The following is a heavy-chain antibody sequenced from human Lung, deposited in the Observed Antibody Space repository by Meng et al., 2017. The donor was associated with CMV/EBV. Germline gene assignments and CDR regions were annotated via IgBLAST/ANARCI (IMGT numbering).Heavy chain of an antibody. Sequence: EVQLXXXXXGLVPPXXXLRPSCEDSGFTFSKYWFHWVRQVPGEGLVWVSRINTDGSFTSYADSVKGRFTISRDNAKNTLYLHMHTLRVDDSAVYYCGRDLTGERDQWGQGTLVTVSS. CDR2: INTDGSFT. V-gene: IGHV3-74*03. D-gene: IGHD7-27*01. CDR1: GFTFSKYW. J-gene: IGHJ4*02. CDR3: GRDLTGERDQ.